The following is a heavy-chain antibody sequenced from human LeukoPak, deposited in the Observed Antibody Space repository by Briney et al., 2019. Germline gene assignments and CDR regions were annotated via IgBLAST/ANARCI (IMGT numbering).Heavy chain of an antibody. J-gene: IGHJ4*02. V-gene: IGHV3-21*01. CDR3: ARLVCSTIPCYGKFYFDS. Sequence: PGGSLRLSCAASGFTFSSYAMGWVRQAPGKGLEWVSSITGSSDSIYYADSVKGRFTISRDNAKNSVYPQMNSLRAEDTAVYYCARLVCSTIPCYGKFYFDSWGQGTLVPVSS. CDR2: ITGSSDSI. D-gene: IGHD2-2*01. CDR1: GFTFSSYA.